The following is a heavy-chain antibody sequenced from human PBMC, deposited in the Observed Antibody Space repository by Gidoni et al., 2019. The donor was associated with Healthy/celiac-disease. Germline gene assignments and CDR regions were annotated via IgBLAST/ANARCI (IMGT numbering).Heavy chain of an antibody. CDR3: AKRNYYDSSGPVDY. J-gene: IGHJ4*02. CDR2: ISGSGGST. CDR1: GFTFSSYA. V-gene: IGHV3-23*01. Sequence: EVQLLESGGGLVQPGGSLRLSYAASGFTFSSYAMSWVRQAPGKGLEWVSAISGSGGSTYYADSVKGRFTISRDNSKNTLYLQMNSLRAEDTAVYYCAKRNYYDSSGPVDYWGQGTLVTVSS. D-gene: IGHD3-22*01.